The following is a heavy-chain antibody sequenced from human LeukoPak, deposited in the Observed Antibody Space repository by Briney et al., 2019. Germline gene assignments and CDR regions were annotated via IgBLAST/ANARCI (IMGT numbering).Heavy chain of an antibody. D-gene: IGHD6-13*01. J-gene: IGHJ4*02. V-gene: IGHV4-34*01. CDR2: INHSGST. CDR1: GGSFSAYY. Sequence: PSETLSLTCDVYGGSFSAYYWSWIRQPPGKGLEWIGEINHSGSTNYNPSLKSRVTISIDTSKNQFSLKLSSVTAADTAVYYCARLYSSLYWGQGTLVTVSS. CDR3: ARLYSSLY.